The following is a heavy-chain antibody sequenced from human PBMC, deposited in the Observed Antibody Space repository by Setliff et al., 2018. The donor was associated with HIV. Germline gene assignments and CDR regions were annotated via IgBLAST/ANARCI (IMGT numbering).Heavy chain of an antibody. CDR1: GYTFTGYY. D-gene: IGHD3-10*01. CDR3: ARGEGVLLWFGDPGHDAFDI. CDR2: INPNSGGT. J-gene: IGHJ3*02. Sequence: GASVKVSCKASGYTFTGYYMHWARQAPGQGLEWMGRINPNSGGTNYAQKFQGRVTMTRDTSISTAYMELSRLRSDDTAVYYCARGEGVLLWFGDPGHDAFDIWGQGTMVTVSS. V-gene: IGHV1-2*06.